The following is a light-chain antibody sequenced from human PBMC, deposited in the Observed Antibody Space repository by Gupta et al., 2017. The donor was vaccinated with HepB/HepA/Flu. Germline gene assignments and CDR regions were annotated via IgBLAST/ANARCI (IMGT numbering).Light chain of an antibody. V-gene: IGKV3-15*01. CDR1: QSVSSN. CDR3: HEYANWPIT. Sequence: EIVMTQSPATLSVSPGERATLSCRASQSVSSNLAWYQQKPGQAPRLLIYGASTRATDIPARHSRSESPTEFTLTISSLLFQAFTVHYCHEYANWPITFDGGTNMEI. J-gene: IGKJ4*01. CDR2: GAS.